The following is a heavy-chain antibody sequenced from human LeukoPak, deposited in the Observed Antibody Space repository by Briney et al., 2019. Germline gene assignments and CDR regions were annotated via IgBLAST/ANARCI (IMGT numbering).Heavy chain of an antibody. CDR2: IYYTGNT. D-gene: IGHD5-12*01. CDR1: GVSISSSNSY. Sequence: SETLSLTCTVSGVSISSSNSYWGWIRQPPGKGLEWIGSIYYTGNTYYNASLKSQVSISIDTSKNQFSLKLSSVTAADTAVYYCARVKGQWLRFGNNWFDPWGQGTLVTVSS. V-gene: IGHV4-39*07. J-gene: IGHJ5*02. CDR3: ARVKGQWLRFGNNWFDP.